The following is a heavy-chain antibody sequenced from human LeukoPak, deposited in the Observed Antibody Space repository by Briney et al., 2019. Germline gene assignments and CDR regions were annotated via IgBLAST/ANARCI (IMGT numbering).Heavy chain of an antibody. V-gene: IGHV3-23*01. CDR3: AKEGSGWSSGDY. Sequence: GGSLRLSCAASGFTFSSYAMSWVRQAPGKRLEWVSAISGSGGSTYYADSVKGRFTISRDNSKNTLYLQLNSLRAEDTAVYYCAKEGSGWSSGDYWGQGTLVTVSS. D-gene: IGHD6-19*01. CDR1: GFTFSSYA. J-gene: IGHJ4*02. CDR2: ISGSGGST.